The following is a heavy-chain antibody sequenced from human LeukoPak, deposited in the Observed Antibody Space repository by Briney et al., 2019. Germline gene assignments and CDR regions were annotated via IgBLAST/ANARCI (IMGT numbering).Heavy chain of an antibody. V-gene: IGHV4-34*01. D-gene: IGHD2-2*01. CDR1: GGSFSGYY. J-gene: IGHJ4*02. CDR2: INHSGST. CDR3: ARGPKTDIVVVPAATFLDY. Sequence: PSETLSLTCAVYGGSFSGYYWSWIRQPPGKGLEWIGEINHSGSTNYNPSLKSRVTISVDTSKNQFSLKLSSVTAADTAVYYCARGPKTDIVVVPAATFLDYWGQGTLATVSS.